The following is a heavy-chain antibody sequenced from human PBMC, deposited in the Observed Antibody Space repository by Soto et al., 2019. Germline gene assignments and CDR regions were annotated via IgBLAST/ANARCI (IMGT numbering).Heavy chain of an antibody. CDR3: ARNIVLVPAANYYYYYGMDV. Sequence: GPSVKVSCKASGYTFTSYAMHWVRQAPGQRLEWMGWINAGNGNTKYSQKFQGRVTITRDTSASTAYMELSSLRSEDTAVYYCARNIVLVPAANYYYYYGMDVWGQGTTVTVSS. V-gene: IGHV1-3*01. D-gene: IGHD2-2*01. CDR2: INAGNGNT. J-gene: IGHJ6*02. CDR1: GYTFTSYA.